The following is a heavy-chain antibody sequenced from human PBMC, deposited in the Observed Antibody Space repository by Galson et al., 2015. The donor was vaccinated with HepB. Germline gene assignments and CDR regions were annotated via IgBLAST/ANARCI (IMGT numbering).Heavy chain of an antibody. V-gene: IGHV3-11*06. CDR1: GFTFSDYY. Sequence: SLRLSCAASGFTFSDYYMSWIRQAPGKGLEWVSYISSSSSYTNYADSVKGRFTISRDNAKNSLYLQMNSLRAEDTAVYYCARHGYKAAAVRGGPPLPRMDTWFDPWGPGTLVTVSS. J-gene: IGHJ5*02. CDR2: ISSSSSYT. D-gene: IGHD6-13*01. CDR3: ARHGYKAAAVRGGPPLPRMDTWFDP.